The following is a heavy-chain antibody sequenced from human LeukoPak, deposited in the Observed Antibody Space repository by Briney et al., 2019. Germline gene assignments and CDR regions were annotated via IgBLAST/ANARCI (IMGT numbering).Heavy chain of an antibody. CDR1: GFTSFNYA. CDR3: ARDRAVGYYDSGGHVIFDY. V-gene: IGHV3-23*01. Sequence: PGGSLRLSCAATGFTSFNYAMSWVRQAPGKGREWVSAISGSGGSTYYADSVKGRFTISRDNSKNTLYLQMDSLRAEDTAVYHCARDRAVGYYDSGGHVIFDYWGQGTLVTVSS. J-gene: IGHJ4*02. CDR2: ISGSGGST. D-gene: IGHD3-22*01.